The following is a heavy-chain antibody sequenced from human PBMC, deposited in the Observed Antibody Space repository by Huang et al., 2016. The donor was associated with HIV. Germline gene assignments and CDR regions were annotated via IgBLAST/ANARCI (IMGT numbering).Heavy chain of an antibody. CDR3: ARGQSLGYYYKIKYPYAFDL. CDR1: GYGFFHYD. D-gene: IGHD2-15*01. CDR2: LNPNSGNT. V-gene: IGHV1-8*01. J-gene: IGHJ3*01. Sequence: QEQLVQSGPEVRDPGASVTVSCKASGYGFFHYDIHWVRQAAGQGLEWMGWLNPNSGNTGFSRKFQGRETTTRDIGSTTVFMELRRLTSDDTAIYYCARGQSLGYYYKIKYPYAFDLWGQGTEVTVTS.